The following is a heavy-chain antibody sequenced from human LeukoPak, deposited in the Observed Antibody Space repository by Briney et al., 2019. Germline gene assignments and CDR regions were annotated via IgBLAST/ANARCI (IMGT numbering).Heavy chain of an antibody. D-gene: IGHD2-15*01. Sequence: SETLSLTCTVSGGSISSYYWSWIRQPAGMGLEWIGRIYTSGGTNYNPSLKSRVTISVDTSKNQFSLKLSSVTAADTAVYYCARDMGQYCSGGSCYSNYYYYYMDVWGKGTTVTISS. V-gene: IGHV4-4*07. J-gene: IGHJ6*03. CDR2: IYTSGGT. CDR3: ARDMGQYCSGGSCYSNYYYYYMDV. CDR1: GGSISSYY.